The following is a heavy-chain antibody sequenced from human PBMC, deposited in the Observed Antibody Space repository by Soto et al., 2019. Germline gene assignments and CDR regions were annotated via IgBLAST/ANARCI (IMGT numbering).Heavy chain of an antibody. CDR3: ARQYDILTGYYLEVGY. D-gene: IGHD3-9*01. Sequence: QVQLVQSGAEVKKPGASVKVSCKASGYTFTSYGISWVRQAPGQGLEWMGWISAYSGNTNYAQNLQGRVTMTTDTSTSTAYMELRSLRSDDTAVYFCARQYDILTGYYLEVGYWGQGTLVTVSS. J-gene: IGHJ4*02. CDR1: GYTFTSYG. CDR2: ISAYSGNT. V-gene: IGHV1-18*01.